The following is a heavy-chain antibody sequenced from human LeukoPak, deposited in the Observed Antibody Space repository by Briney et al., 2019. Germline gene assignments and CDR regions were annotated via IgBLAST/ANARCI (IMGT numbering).Heavy chain of an antibody. CDR2: IIPIFGTA. CDR3: ARGYSSNRPGSPRYYYYYMDV. J-gene: IGHJ6*03. D-gene: IGHD6-13*01. V-gene: IGHV1-69*05. Sequence: ASVKVSCKASGGTFSSYAISWVRQAPGQGLEWMGGIIPIFGTANYAQKFQGRVTITTDESTSTAYMELSSLRSEDTAVYYCARGYSSNRPGSPRYYYYYMDVWGKGTTVTVSS. CDR1: GGTFSSYA.